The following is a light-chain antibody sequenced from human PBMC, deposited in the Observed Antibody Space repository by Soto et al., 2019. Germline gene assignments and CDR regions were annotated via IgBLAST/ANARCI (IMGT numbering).Light chain of an antibody. CDR1: QSISSW. Sequence: DIQMTQSPSTLSASVGDRVTITCRASQSISSWLAWYQQKPGKAPKLLIYDAFSLESGVPSRFSGSGSGTEFTLTISSLQPDDFATYYCQQYNSYLLYTFGQGTKLEIK. CDR3: QQYNSYLLYT. V-gene: IGKV1-5*01. CDR2: DAF. J-gene: IGKJ2*01.